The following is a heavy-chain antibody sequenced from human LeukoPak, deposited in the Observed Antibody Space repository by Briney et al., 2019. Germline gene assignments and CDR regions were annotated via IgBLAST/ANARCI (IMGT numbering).Heavy chain of an antibody. Sequence: SETLSLTCTVSRGSIVSHYWSWFRQPPGKRLEWIGYIYYSGSTNYNPSLQSRVAISVDTSKNQFSLKLSSVTAADTAVYYCASLHYDFWSGYTDYWGQGTLVTVSS. V-gene: IGHV4-59*11. CDR1: RGSIVSHY. D-gene: IGHD3-3*01. CDR3: ASLHYDFWSGYTDY. CDR2: IYYSGST. J-gene: IGHJ4*02.